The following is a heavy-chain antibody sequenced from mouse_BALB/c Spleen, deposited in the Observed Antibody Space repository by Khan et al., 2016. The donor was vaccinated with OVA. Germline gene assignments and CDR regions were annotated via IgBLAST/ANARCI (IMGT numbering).Heavy chain of an antibody. CDR1: GFSLSNYG. Sequence: QIQLVQSGPGLVQPSQSLSITCTVSGFSLSNYGVYWVRQSPGKGLEWLGVIWRGGNTDYNAAFMSRLSTTKDNSKSQVFFKMNSLQADDTARYYCAKGDYRYGKIAYWGKGTLVTVSA. CDR3: AKGDYRYGKIAY. CDR2: IWRGGNT. D-gene: IGHD2-14*01. J-gene: IGHJ3*01. V-gene: IGHV2-5*01.